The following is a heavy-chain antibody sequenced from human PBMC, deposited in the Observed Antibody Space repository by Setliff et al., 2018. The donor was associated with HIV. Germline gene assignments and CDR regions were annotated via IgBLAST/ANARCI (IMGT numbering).Heavy chain of an antibody. J-gene: IGHJ4*02. V-gene: IGHV3-49*04. CDR2: INSNTYGGTT. CDR3: TSGPHDY. CDR1: GFTFGDYA. Sequence: GGSLRLSCTASGFTFGDYAMTWVRQAPGKGLEWVGFINSNTYGGTTDYAASVKGRFTISRDDSKNTLYLQMNSLKTEDTAVYYCTSGPHDYWGQGTLVTVSS.